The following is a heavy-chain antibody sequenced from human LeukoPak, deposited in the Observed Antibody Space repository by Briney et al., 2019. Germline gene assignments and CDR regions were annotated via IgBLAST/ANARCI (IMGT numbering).Heavy chain of an antibody. D-gene: IGHD6-13*01. CDR1: GGSISSYY. CDR2: IYYSGST. J-gene: IGHJ4*02. CDR3: ARVSISTWYEDY. V-gene: IGHV4-59*01. Sequence: SETLSLTCTVSGGSISSYYWSWIRQPPGKGLEWIGYIYYSGSTNYNPSLKSRVTISVDTSKNQFSLNLNSVTAADTAVYYCARVSISTWYEDYWGQGTLVTVSS.